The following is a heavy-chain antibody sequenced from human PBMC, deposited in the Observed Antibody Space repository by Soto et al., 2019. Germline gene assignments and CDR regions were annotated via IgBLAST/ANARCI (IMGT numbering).Heavy chain of an antibody. CDR2: ISGSGGST. V-gene: IGHV3-23*01. Sequence: GGSLRLSCAASGFTFSSYAMSWVRQAPGKGLEWVSAISGSGGSTYYADSVKGRFTISRDNSKNTLYLQMNSLRAEDTAVYYCAKLGSGSYEVRGLKTNWFDPWGQGTLVTVSS. J-gene: IGHJ5*02. CDR1: GFTFSSYA. CDR3: AKLGSGSYEVRGLKTNWFDP. D-gene: IGHD3-10*02.